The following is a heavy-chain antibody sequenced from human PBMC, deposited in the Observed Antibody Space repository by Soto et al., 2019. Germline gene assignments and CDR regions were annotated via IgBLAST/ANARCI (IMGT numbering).Heavy chain of an antibody. V-gene: IGHV4-59*08. CDR2: IYYTGYT. J-gene: IGHJ4*02. D-gene: IGHD6-19*01. CDR3: ARHGSRDAVRFDY. Sequence: HVQLQESGPGLVQPSETLSLTCTVSGDSISGYYWNWIRQTPGEGLEWIGFIYYTGYTYYNPSLQSRVTLSVDTSKTRFSLNLTSVTAADTAMYYCARHGSRDAVRFDYWGQGILVAVSS. CDR1: GDSISGYY.